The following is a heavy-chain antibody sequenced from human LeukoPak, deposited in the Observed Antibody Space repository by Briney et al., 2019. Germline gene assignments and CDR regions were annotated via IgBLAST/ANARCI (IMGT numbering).Heavy chain of an antibody. CDR2: ISAYNGNT. V-gene: IGHV1-18*01. Sequence: ASVTVSCKASGYTFTSYGISWVRQAPGQGLEWMGWISAYNGNTNYAQKLQGRVTMTTDTSTSTAYMELRSLRSDDTAVYYCARHGKEGYYYDSSGYFYNWFDPWGQGTLVTVSS. CDR3: ARHGKEGYYYDSSGYFYNWFDP. D-gene: IGHD3-22*01. CDR1: GYTFTSYG. J-gene: IGHJ5*02.